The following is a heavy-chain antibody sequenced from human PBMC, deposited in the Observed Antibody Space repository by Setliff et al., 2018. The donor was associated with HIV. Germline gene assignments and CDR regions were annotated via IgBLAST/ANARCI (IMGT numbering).Heavy chain of an antibody. V-gene: IGHV4-4*09. CDR2: IYISGST. D-gene: IGHD5-12*01. Sequence: SETLSLTCTVSGGSISSYYWSWIRQSPGKGLEWIGYIYISGSTNYNPSLKSRVTISVDTSKNQFSLKLSSVTAADTAVYYCAFSKQMATMAFDYWGQGALVTVSS. J-gene: IGHJ4*02. CDR3: AFSKQMATMAFDY. CDR1: GGSISSYY.